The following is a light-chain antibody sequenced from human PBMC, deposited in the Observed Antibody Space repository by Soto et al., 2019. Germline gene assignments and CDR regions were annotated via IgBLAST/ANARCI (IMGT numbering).Light chain of an antibody. Sequence: DIQMPQSPSTLSGSVGDSVPITCRASQTISSWLAWYQQKPGKAPKLLIYDASSLEGGVPSRFSGSGSGTEFTLTISSLQPDEFATYYCHQYNYYRPTFGQGTKVDIK. CDR2: DAS. CDR3: HQYNYYRPT. V-gene: IGKV1-5*01. J-gene: IGKJ1*01. CDR1: QTISSW.